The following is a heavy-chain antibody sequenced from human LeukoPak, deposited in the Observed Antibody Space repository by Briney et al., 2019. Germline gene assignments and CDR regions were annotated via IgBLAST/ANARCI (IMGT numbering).Heavy chain of an antibody. J-gene: IGHJ4*02. CDR1: GGSISTYY. Sequence: SVTLSLTCTVSGGSISTYYWSWIRQPPGKGLEWIGYVYYSGSTNYNPSLKSRVTISVDPSKNQFSLRLSSVTAADTAVYYCAREGIGGYFEYWGQGTLVTVSS. CDR2: VYYSGST. CDR3: AREGIGGYFEY. V-gene: IGHV4-59*01. D-gene: IGHD3-10*01.